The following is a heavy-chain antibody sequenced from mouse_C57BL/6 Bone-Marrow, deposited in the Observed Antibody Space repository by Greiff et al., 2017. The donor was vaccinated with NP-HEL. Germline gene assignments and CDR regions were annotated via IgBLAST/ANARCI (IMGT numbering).Heavy chain of an antibody. CDR3: ARHGDSTWFAY. V-gene: IGHV5-15*01. CDR2: ISNLAYSI. D-gene: IGHD2-5*01. CDR1: GFTFSDYG. J-gene: IGHJ3*01. Sequence: VQLVESGGGLVQPGGSLKLSCAASGFTFSDYGMAWVRQAPRKGPEWVAFISNLAYSIYYADTVTGRFTISRENAKNTLYLEMSSLRSEDTAMYYCARHGDSTWFAYWGQGTLVTVSA.